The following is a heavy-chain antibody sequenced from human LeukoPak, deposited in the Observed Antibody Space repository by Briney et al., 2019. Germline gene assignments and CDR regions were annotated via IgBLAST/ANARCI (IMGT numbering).Heavy chain of an antibody. D-gene: IGHD6-6*01. CDR3: ARDSSVCEFDD. V-gene: IGHV3-48*01. CDR2: INTGSTTI. J-gene: IGHJ3*01. CDR1: GFTFSPYT. Sequence: GGSLRLSCAASGFTFSPYTMHWFRQPPGKGLEWVSYINTGSTTIYYADSVKGRFTISRDNAKNSVYLHLNSLRAEDTAVYYCARDSSVCEFDDWGQGTLVTVSS.